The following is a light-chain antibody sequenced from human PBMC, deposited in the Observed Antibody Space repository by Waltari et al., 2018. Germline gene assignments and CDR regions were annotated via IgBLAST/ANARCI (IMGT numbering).Light chain of an antibody. CDR2: VNS. V-gene: IGLV1-40*01. Sequence: QSVLTQPPSVSGAPGQRVTISCTGRSSNIGAGYAVHWYQQLPGPAPKLLIYVNSNRPSGVPDRFSGSKSGTSASLAITGLQAEDEADYYCQSYDSSLSGSTVFGTGTKVTVL. J-gene: IGLJ1*01. CDR1: SSNIGAGYA. CDR3: QSYDSSLSGSTV.